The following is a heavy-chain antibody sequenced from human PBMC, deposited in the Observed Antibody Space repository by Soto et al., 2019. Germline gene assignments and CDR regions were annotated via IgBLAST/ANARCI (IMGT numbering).Heavy chain of an antibody. CDR1: GFILSDYY. D-gene: IGHD4-17*01. V-gene: IGHV3-11*01. Sequence: QVQLVESGGGLVKPGGSLTLSCEASGFILSDYYMSWIRQAPGKGLEWVSYISSSGTTIYYSYSVRGRFTISRDNAKNSLSLQMSSLRADDTAVYYCARDYGDPDYWGQGTLVTVSS. CDR2: ISSSGTTI. CDR3: ARDYGDPDY. J-gene: IGHJ4*02.